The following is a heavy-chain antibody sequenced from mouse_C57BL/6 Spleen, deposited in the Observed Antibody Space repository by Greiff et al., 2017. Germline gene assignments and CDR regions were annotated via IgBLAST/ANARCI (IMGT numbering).Heavy chain of an antibody. CDR3: AREGVVADWYFDV. CDR2: ISSGSSTI. CDR1: GFTFSDYG. V-gene: IGHV5-17*01. J-gene: IGHJ1*03. D-gene: IGHD1-1*01. Sequence: EVKLVESGGGLVKPGGSLKLSCAASGFTFSDYGMHWVRQAPEKGLEWVAYISSGSSTIYYADTVKGRFTSSRDNAKKTLFLQMTSLRSEDTARYYCAREGVVADWYFDVWGTWTTVTVSS.